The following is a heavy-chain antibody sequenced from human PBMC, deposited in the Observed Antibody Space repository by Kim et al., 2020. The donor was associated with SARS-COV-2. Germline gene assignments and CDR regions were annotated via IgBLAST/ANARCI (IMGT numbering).Heavy chain of an antibody. CDR1: GGSFSGYY. CDR3: ARSPTGIDWLRDAFDI. J-gene: IGHJ3*02. Sequence: SETLSLTCAVYGGSFSGYYWSGIRQPPGKGLEWIGEINHSGSTNYNPSRKSRVTISVDTSKNQFSLKLSSVTAADTAVYYCARSPTGIDWLRDAFDIWGQGTIVTVSS. V-gene: IGHV4-34*01. D-gene: IGHD3-9*01. CDR2: INHSGST.